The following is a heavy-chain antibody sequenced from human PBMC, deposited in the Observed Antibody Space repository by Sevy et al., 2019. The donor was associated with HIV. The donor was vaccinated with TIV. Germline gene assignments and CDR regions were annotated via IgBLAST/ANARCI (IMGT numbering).Heavy chain of an antibody. CDR1: GYTFTSYG. V-gene: IGHV1-18*01. CDR3: ARGVNGDYILYYYYGMDV. D-gene: IGHD4-17*01. Sequence: PSVKVSCKASGYTFTSYGISWVRQAPGQGLEWMGWISAYNGNTNYAQKLQGRVTMTTDTSTSTAYMELRSLRSDDTAVYYCARGVNGDYILYYYYGMDVWGQGTTVTVSS. J-gene: IGHJ6*02. CDR2: ISAYNGNT.